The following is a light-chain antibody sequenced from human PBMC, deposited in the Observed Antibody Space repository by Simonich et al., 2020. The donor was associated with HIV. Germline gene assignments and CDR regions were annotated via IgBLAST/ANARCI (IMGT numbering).Light chain of an antibody. CDR2: WAS. J-gene: IGKJ3*01. Sequence: DIVMTQSPDSLAVSLGERATINCKSSQSVLYSSNNKNYLAWYQQKPGQPPKLLIYWASTRESGVPDRFSGSGSGTDFTLTISSLQAEDVAVYYCQQYHSSPCTFGPGTKVDIK. CDR1: QSVLYSSNNKNY. V-gene: IGKV4-1*01. CDR3: QQYHSSPCT.